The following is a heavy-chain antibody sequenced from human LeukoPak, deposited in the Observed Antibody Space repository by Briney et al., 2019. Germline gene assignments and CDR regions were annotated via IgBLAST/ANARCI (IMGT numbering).Heavy chain of an antibody. CDR3: TRDGVVAATIAFDI. CDR2: IRSKAYGGTT. J-gene: IGHJ3*02. D-gene: IGHD2-15*01. CDR1: GFTFGDYA. Sequence: GGSLRLSCTASGFTFGDYAMSWFRRAPGKGLEWVGFIRSKAYGGTTEYAASVKGRFTISRDDSQSIAYLQMNSLKTEDTAVYYCTRDGVVAATIAFDIWGQGTMVTVSS. V-gene: IGHV3-49*03.